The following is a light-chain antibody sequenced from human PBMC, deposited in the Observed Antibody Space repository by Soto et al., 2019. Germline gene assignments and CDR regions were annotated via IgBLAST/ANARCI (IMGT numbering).Light chain of an antibody. J-gene: IGKJ3*01. CDR1: QSVSSSY. CDR3: QQHGSSIT. V-gene: IGKV3-20*01. Sequence: EIVLTQSPGTLSLSPGERATLSCRASQSVSSSYLAWYQQKPGQAPRLLIYGASSRATGIPDRFSGSGSGTDFTLTISRLEPEDFAVYYCQQHGSSITFGPGTKVDNK. CDR2: GAS.